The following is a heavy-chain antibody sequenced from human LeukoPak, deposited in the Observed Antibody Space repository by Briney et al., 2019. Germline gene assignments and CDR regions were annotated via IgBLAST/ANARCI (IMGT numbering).Heavy chain of an antibody. CDR3: ARDEYSSSSGYYYYYMDV. CDR2: RSIYNGNT. Sequence: DSVKVSCKASGYDFINYGISWVRQAPGQGLEWMGWRSIYNGNTDYKLQGRVTMTTDTSTSTAYMELRSLRSDDTAVYYCARDEYSSSSGYYYYYMDVWGKGTTVTVSS. D-gene: IGHD6-6*01. CDR1: GYDFINYG. J-gene: IGHJ6*03. V-gene: IGHV1-18*01.